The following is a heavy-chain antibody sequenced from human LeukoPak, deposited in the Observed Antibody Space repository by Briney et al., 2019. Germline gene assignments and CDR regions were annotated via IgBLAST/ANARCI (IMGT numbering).Heavy chain of an antibody. CDR2: ISGSGSST. J-gene: IGHJ4*02. CDR3: ARTSPSDYDFWSGYYFRPNYFDY. Sequence: PGGSLRLSCAASGFTFSSYAMSWVRQAPGKGLEWVSAISGSGSSTYYADSVKGRFTISRDNSKNTLYLQMNSLRAEDTAVYYCARTSPSDYDFWSGYYFRPNYFDYWGQGTLVTVSS. V-gene: IGHV3-23*01. D-gene: IGHD3-3*01. CDR1: GFTFSSYA.